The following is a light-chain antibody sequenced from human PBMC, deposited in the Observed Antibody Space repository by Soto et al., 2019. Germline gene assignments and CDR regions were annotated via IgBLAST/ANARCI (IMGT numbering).Light chain of an antibody. CDR1: QSISSN. CDR2: GAS. Sequence: EIVMTQSPATLSVSPGERATLSCRASQSISSNLAWYQQKPGQAPRLLIYGASTRATGIPARFSGSGSGTEFTLTISSLQSEDFAVYYCQQYKNWLTWTFGQGTTGDIK. J-gene: IGKJ1*01. CDR3: QQYKNWLTWT. V-gene: IGKV3-15*01.